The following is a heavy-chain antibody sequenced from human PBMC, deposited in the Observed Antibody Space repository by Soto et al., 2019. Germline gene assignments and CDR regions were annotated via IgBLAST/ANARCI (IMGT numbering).Heavy chain of an antibody. CDR3: ASLDSGSYFYSDY. CDR1: GGSISSSSYY. CDR2: IYYSGST. Sequence: LSLTCTVSGGSISSSSYYWGWIRQPPGKGLDWIGSIYYSGSTYYNPSLKSRVTISVDTSKNQFSLKLSSVTAADTAVYYCASLDSGSYFYSDYWGQGXLVTVYS. D-gene: IGHD1-26*01. V-gene: IGHV4-39*01. J-gene: IGHJ4*02.